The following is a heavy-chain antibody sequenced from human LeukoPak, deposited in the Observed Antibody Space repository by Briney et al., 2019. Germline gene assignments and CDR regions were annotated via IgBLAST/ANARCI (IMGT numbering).Heavy chain of an antibody. D-gene: IGHD2/OR15-2a*01. J-gene: IGHJ6*03. CDR1: GGSISSYY. CDR3: ARDRYYEVYYYYMDV. CDR2: IYTSGST. Sequence: SETLSLTCTVSGGSISSYYWSWIRQPAGKGLEWIGRIYTSGSTNYNPSLKSRVTMSVDTSKNQFSLKLSSVTAADTAVYYCARDRYYEVYYYYMDVWGKGTTVTVSS. V-gene: IGHV4-4*07.